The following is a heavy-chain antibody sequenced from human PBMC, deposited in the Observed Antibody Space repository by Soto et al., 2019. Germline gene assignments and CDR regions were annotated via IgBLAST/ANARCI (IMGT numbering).Heavy chain of an antibody. J-gene: IGHJ4*02. CDR3: ASEEDSGSYLFDY. CDR1: GFTFSSYW. Sequence: PGGSLRLSCAASGFTFSSYWMSWVRQAPGKGLEWVANIKQDGSEKYYVDSVKGRFTISRDNAKNSLYLQMNSLRAEDTAVYYCASEEDSGSYLFDYWGQGTLVTVS. D-gene: IGHD1-26*01. V-gene: IGHV3-7*01. CDR2: IKQDGSEK.